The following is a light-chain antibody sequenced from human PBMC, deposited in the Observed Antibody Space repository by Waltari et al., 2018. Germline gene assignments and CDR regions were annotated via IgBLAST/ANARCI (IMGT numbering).Light chain of an antibody. CDR1: QDISTY. V-gene: IGKV1-17*01. CDR3: QQGNSNPPT. J-gene: IGKJ1*01. Sequence: DIQMSQSPSSLSTSVGDRVTITCRASQDISTYLNWYQQKPGKAPKLLIYYTNTLASGVPSRFSGSGSGTEFTLTISSLQPEDFATYYCQQGNSNPPTFGQGTKVEIK. CDR2: YTN.